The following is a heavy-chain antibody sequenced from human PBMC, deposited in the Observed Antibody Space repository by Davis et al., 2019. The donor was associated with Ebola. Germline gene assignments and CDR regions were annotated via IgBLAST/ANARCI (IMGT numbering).Heavy chain of an antibody. Sequence: GGSLRLSCAASGFIFRNYVMSWVRQAPGKGLEWVSVIYRDGRTYYADSVKGRFAISRDNSKNTLYLQMNNLRAEDTAVYYCARHASGDFLYFGLWGRGTLVTVSS. CDR3: ARHASGDFLYFGL. CDR1: GFIFRNYV. J-gene: IGHJ2*01. CDR2: IYRDGRT. D-gene: IGHD4-17*01. V-gene: IGHV3-66*04.